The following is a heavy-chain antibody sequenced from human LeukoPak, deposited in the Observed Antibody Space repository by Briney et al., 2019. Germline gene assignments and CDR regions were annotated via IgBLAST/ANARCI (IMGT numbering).Heavy chain of an antibody. CDR3: ARVPHDYGDYYYYYMDV. Sequence: GASVKVSCKASGYTFTSYDINWVRQATGQGPEWMGWMNPNSGNTGYAQKLQGRVTMTTDTSTSTAYMELRSLRSDDTAVYYCARVPHDYGDYYYYYMDVWGKGTTVTVSS. CDR1: GYTFTSYD. J-gene: IGHJ6*03. CDR2: MNPNSGNT. V-gene: IGHV1-8*02. D-gene: IGHD4-17*01.